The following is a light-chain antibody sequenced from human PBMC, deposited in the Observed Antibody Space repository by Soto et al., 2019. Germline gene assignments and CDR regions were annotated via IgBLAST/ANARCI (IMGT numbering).Light chain of an antibody. V-gene: IGLV2-8*01. J-gene: IGLJ2*01. CDR1: TSDVGGYDY. CDR2: EVS. Sequence: QSALTQPPSASGSPGQSVTISCTGTTSDVGGYDYVSWYQQHPGKAPKLMIYEVSKRPSGVPDRFSGSKSGSTASLTVSGLQAEDEADYYCSSYAGSNNLVVFGGGTKLTAL. CDR3: SSYAGSNNLVV.